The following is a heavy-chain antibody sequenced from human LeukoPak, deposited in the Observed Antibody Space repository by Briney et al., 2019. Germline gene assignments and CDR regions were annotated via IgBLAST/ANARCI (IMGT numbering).Heavy chain of an antibody. V-gene: IGHV4-34*01. CDR2: INHSGSS. J-gene: IGHJ4*02. CDR1: GGSFSGYY. D-gene: IGHD3-22*01. Sequence: PSETLSLTCAVYGGSFSGYYWSWIRQPPGKGLEWLGEINHSGSSNYNPSLKSRVTISVDTSKNHFSLKLSSVTAADTAVYYCARGVGGYYDSSGYHLFDYWGQGTLVTVSS. CDR3: ARGVGGYYDSSGYHLFDY.